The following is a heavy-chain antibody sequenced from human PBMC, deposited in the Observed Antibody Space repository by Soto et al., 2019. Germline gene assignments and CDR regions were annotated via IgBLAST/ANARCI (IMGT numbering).Heavy chain of an antibody. CDR1: GYTFTSYG. V-gene: IGHV1-18*01. Sequence: QVQLVQSGAEVKKPGASVKVSCKASGYTFTSYGISWVRQAPGQGLEWMGWISAYNGNTNYAQKLQGRVTMTTDTSTSTAYMELRSLRSDDTAVYYCARDGPLRSGVLMVYAHDGMDVWGQGTTVTVSS. CDR2: ISAYNGNT. CDR3: ARDGPLRSGVLMVYAHDGMDV. D-gene: IGHD2-8*01. J-gene: IGHJ6*02.